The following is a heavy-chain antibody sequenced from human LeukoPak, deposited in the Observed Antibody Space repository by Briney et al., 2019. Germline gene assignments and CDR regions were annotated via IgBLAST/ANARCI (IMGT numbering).Heavy chain of an antibody. J-gene: IGHJ4*02. V-gene: IGHV3-30*02. CDR3: VTGGGYYYDH. CDR2: THADAIHGDNK. D-gene: IGHD3-22*01. Sequence: GGSLRLSCAASGFPFSTYGLHWVRQAPGKGLEWVAVTHADAIHGDNKYYADSVKGRFTISRDNSKNTFYLQMDSLRAEDTAVYFCVTGGGYYYDHWGRGTLVIVSS. CDR1: GFPFSTYG.